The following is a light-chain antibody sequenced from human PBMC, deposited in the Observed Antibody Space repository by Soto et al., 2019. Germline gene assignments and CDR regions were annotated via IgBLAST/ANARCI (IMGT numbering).Light chain of an antibody. CDR2: EVS. CDR3: SSYTSSSLWV. V-gene: IGLV2-14*01. J-gene: IGLJ3*02. CDR1: SSDVGGYNY. Sequence: QSALTQPASVSGSPGQSITISCTGTSSDVGGYNYVSWYQQHPGKAPKLMIYEVSNRPSGVSNRFSGSKSGNTASLTISGLPAEDEADYYCSSYTSSSLWVFGGGTKLTVL.